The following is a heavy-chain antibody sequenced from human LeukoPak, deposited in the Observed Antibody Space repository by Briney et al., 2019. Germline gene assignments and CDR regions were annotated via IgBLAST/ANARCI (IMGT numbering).Heavy chain of an antibody. J-gene: IGHJ4*02. CDR1: GGSISSYY. V-gene: IGHV4-59*01. D-gene: IGHD3-22*01. Sequence: SQTLCLTCTVSGGSISSYYWSWIRQPPGKGLEWIGYIYYSGSTNYNPSLKSRVTISVDTSKNQFSLKLSSVTAADTAVYYCASILSGYNHYDYWGQGTLVTVSS. CDR2: IYYSGST. CDR3: ASILSGYNHYDY.